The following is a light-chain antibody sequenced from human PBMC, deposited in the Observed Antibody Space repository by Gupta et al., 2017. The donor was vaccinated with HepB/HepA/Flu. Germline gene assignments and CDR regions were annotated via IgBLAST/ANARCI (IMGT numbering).Light chain of an antibody. CDR3: MQALQTPLT. CDR1: QSLLHSNGYKY. J-gene: IGKJ4*01. CDR2: LGS. V-gene: IGKV2-28*01. Sequence: DIVMTQSPLSLPVTPGEPASISCRSSQSLLHSNGYKYLDWYLQKPGQSPQLLIFLGSNRASGVPDRFSGSGSGTDFTLKISRVETEDVGVYYCMQALQTPLTFGGGTXVEIK.